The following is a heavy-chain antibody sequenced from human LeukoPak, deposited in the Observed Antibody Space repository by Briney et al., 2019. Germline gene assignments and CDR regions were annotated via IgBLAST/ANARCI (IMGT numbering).Heavy chain of an antibody. CDR3: ARRCSSTSCYYPDAFDI. CDR1: GGSISSYY. Sequence: SETLSLTCTVSGGSISSYYWSWIRQPPGKGLEWIGYIYTSGSTNYNPSLKSRVTISVDTSKNQFSLKLSSVTAAGTAVYYRARRCSSTSCYYPDAFDIWGQGTMVTVSS. J-gene: IGHJ3*02. CDR2: IYTSGST. V-gene: IGHV4-4*09. D-gene: IGHD2-2*01.